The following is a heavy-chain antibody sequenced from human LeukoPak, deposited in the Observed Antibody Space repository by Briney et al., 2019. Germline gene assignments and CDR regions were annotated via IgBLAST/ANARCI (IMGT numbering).Heavy chain of an antibody. CDR2: IYHSGHT. J-gene: IGHJ4*02. Sequence: SETLSLTCTVSGYSINSGYYWGWIRQPPGKGLEWIGSIYHSGHTYYNPSLRSRVTTSVDTSKNQFSLKLSSVTAADTAVYYCARDFSDSSSSWDYWGQGTLVTVSS. V-gene: IGHV4-38-2*02. CDR1: GYSINSGYY. D-gene: IGHD6-6*01. CDR3: ARDFSDSSSSWDY.